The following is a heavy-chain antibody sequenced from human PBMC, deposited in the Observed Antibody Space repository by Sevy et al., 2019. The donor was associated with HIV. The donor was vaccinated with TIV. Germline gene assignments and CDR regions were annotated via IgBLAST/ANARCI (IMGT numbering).Heavy chain of an antibody. J-gene: IGHJ4*02. D-gene: IGHD2-15*01. Sequence: ASVKVSCKVSGYTLNTYRIHWVRQAPGQGLEWMGWVSPHNGDTNYAQRLQGRITMFTDSSTSTAYMELRNLRSDDTALYYCARAYCSGGRCYSLAYWGQGTLVTVSS. V-gene: IGHV1-18*01. CDR2: VSPHNGDT. CDR3: ARAYCSGGRCYSLAY. CDR1: GYTLNTYR.